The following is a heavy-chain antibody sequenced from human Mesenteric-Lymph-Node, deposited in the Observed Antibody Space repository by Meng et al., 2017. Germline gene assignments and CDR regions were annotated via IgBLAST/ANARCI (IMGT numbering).Heavy chain of an antibody. CDR1: GNTFATYY. CDR2: INLISETT. V-gene: IGHV1-46*01. Sequence: QVQLVQSGSELKIPGASVKVSCKASGNTFATYYIHWVRQAPGQGLEWMGVINLISETTTYAQKFQGRVTVTRDTATSTVDMELSSLRSEDTAVYYCARDPCAGGSCYSWFDPWGQGTLVTVSS. CDR3: ARDPCAGGSCYSWFDP. D-gene: IGHD2-15*01. J-gene: IGHJ5*02.